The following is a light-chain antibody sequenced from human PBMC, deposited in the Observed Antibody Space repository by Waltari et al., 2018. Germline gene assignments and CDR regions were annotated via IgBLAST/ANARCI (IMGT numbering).Light chain of an antibody. J-gene: IGLJ1*01. Sequence: QSALTQPASVSGSLGQSITISCTGTSSDVGGYNYVSWYQPHPGKAPRLMIYDVNKRPSGLSNRFSGSKSGNTASLTISGLQAEDEADYHCCSFASSNSYVFGTGTMVTVL. CDR2: DVN. CDR3: CSFASSNSYV. CDR1: SSDVGGYNY. V-gene: IGLV2-14*01.